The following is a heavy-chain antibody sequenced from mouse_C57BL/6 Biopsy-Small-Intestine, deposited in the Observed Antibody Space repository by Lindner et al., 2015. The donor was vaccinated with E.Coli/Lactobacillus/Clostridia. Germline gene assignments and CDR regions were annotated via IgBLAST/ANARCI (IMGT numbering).Heavy chain of an antibody. CDR3: ARYYDGYLPDY. J-gene: IGHJ2*01. V-gene: IGHV1-63*01. CDR2: IYPGGGYT. D-gene: IGHD2-3*01. CDR1: GYTFTNYW. Sequence: VQLQESGAELVRPGTSVKMSCKASGYTFTNYWIGWAKQRPGHGLEWIGDIYPGGGYTNYNEKFKGKATLTADKSSSTAYMQFSSLTSEDSAIYYCARYYDGYLPDYWGQGTTLTVSS.